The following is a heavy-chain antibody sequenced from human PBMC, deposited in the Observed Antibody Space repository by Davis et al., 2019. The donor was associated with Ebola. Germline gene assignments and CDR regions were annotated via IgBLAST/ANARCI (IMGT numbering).Heavy chain of an antibody. CDR1: GGSFSGYY. D-gene: IGHD5-18*01. CDR2: INHSGST. V-gene: IGHV4-34*01. CDR3: ARLYTAMVFYGMDV. Sequence: MPSETLSLTCAVYGGSFSGYYWSWIRQPPGKGLEWIGEINHSGSTNYNPSLKSRVTISVDTSKNQFSLKLSSVTAADTAVYYCARLYTAMVFYGMDVWGQGTTVTVSS. J-gene: IGHJ6*02.